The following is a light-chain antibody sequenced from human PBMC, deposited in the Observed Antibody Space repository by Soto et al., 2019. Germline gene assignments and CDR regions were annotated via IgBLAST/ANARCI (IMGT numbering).Light chain of an antibody. V-gene: IGLV2-23*01. CDR3: CSYAGTYV. CDR2: EGS. Sequence: QSALTQPASVSGSPGQSITISCTGTSSDVGSYNLVSWYQQHPGKAPKLMIYEGSKRPSGVSNRYSSSKSGNTAPLTISGLQAQDEADYPCCSYAGTYVFGNGTKLTVL. J-gene: IGLJ1*01. CDR1: SSDVGSYNL.